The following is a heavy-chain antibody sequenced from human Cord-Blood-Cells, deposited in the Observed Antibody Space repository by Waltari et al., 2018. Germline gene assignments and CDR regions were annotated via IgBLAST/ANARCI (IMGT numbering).Heavy chain of an antibody. CDR3: AKLYSGYDPYYFDY. V-gene: IGHV3-30*18. Sequence: QVQLVESGGGVVEPGRSLRLSCAASGFTSSRYAMRWLRHDPGKGLGLVAVISYDGINKYYADSVKGRFTISRDNSKNTLYLQMNSLRAEDTAVYYCAKLYSGYDPYYFDYWGQGTLVTVSS. D-gene: IGHD5-12*01. CDR1: GFTSSRYA. CDR2: ISYDGINK. J-gene: IGHJ4*02.